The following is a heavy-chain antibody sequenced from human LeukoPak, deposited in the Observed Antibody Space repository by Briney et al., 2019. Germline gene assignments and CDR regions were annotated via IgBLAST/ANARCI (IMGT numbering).Heavy chain of an antibody. J-gene: IGHJ4*02. Sequence: GGSLRLSCAASGFXFSSYWISWVRQAPGKGLEWVANVKQDGSEKYYVDSVKGRFTISRDNAKNSLYLQMNSLRAEDTAVYYCARYSSGWSYFDYWGQGTLVTVSS. CDR3: ARYSSGWSYFDY. CDR2: VKQDGSEK. V-gene: IGHV3-7*04. CDR1: GFXFSSYW. D-gene: IGHD6-19*01.